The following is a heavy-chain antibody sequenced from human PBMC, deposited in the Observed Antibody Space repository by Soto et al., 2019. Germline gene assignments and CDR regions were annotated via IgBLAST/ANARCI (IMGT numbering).Heavy chain of an antibody. CDR2: IYYSGST. Sequence: QLQLQESGPGLVKPSETLSLTCTVSGGSISSSSYYWGWIRQPPGKGLEWIGSIYYSGSTYYNPSLKSRVTISVATSKNQFSLKLSSVTAADTAVYYCARPSFYTAMVPDWGQGTLVTVSS. D-gene: IGHD5-18*01. CDR3: ARPSFYTAMVPD. CDR1: GGSISSSSYY. V-gene: IGHV4-39*01. J-gene: IGHJ4*02.